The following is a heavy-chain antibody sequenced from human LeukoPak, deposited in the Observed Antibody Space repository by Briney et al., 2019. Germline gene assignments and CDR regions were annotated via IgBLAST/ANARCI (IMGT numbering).Heavy chain of an antibody. CDR3: ARSPSEYSSSYYYYYYMDV. D-gene: IGHD6-6*01. CDR1: GFTFSSYS. Sequence: GGSLRLSCAASGFTFSSYSMNWVRQAPGKGLEWVSSISSSSSYIYYADSVKGRFTISRDNAKNTLYLQMNSLRAEDTAVYYCARSPSEYSSSYYYYYYMDVWGKGTTVTVSS. CDR2: ISSSSSYI. J-gene: IGHJ6*03. V-gene: IGHV3-21*01.